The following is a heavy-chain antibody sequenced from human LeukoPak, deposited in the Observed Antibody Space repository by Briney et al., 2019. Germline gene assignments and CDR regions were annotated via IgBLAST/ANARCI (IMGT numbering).Heavy chain of an antibody. J-gene: IGHJ4*02. D-gene: IGHD3-10*01. CDR2: ITQSGST. CDR3: ARVAVGEAALQEGSGSYYAPDH. V-gene: IGHV4-34*01. CDR1: GGSFSGYY. Sequence: PSETLSLTCAVYGGSFSGYYWSWIRQSPGKGLEWIGEITQSGSTTYNPSLRSRVTISVDTSKNHFSLKLTSLTAADTAVYYCARVAVGEAALQEGSGSYYAPDHWGQGTLVTVSS.